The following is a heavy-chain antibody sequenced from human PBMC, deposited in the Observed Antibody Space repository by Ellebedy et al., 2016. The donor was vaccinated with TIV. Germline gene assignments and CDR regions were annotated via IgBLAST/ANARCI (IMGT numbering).Heavy chain of an antibody. D-gene: IGHD2-8*01. CDR2: ISGSGDST. CDR1: GFTFSIYA. Sequence: GESLKISCAASGFTFSIYAMSWVRQAPGKGLEWVSLISGSGDSTYYADSVKGRFAISRDNSKNTMYLQMNSLRVEDTAVYYCATGYAQNGQWGQGTLVTVSS. CDR3: ATGYAQNGQ. J-gene: IGHJ4*02. V-gene: IGHV3-23*01.